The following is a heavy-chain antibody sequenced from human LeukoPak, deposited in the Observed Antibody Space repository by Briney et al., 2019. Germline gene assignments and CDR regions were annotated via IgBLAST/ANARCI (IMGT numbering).Heavy chain of an antibody. CDR3: ARGYSWWARGAPFDY. V-gene: IGHV4-61*02. Sequence: SQTLSLTCTVSGGSISSGSYYWSWIRQPAGKGLEWIGRIYTRGSTNYNPSLKSRVTISVDTSKNQFSLKLSSVTAADTAVYYCARGYSWWARGAPFDYWGQGTLVTVSS. D-gene: IGHD5-18*01. J-gene: IGHJ4*02. CDR2: IYTRGST. CDR1: GGSISSGSYY.